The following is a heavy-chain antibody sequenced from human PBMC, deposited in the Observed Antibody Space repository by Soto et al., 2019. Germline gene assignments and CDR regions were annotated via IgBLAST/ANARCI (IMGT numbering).Heavy chain of an antibody. CDR1: GDTLTGLS. J-gene: IGHJ4*02. Sequence: ASVKVCCKVSGDTLTGLSMHWVRQAPGKGLEWMGGFDPEDGETIYAQKFQGRVTMTEDTSTDTAYMELSSLRSEDTAVYYCATDRYGDYRAYWAQGTLVTVYS. CDR2: FDPEDGET. V-gene: IGHV1-24*01. D-gene: IGHD4-17*01. CDR3: ATDRYGDYRAY.